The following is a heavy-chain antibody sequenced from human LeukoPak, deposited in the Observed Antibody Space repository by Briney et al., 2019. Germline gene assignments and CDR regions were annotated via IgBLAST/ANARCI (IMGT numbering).Heavy chain of an antibody. CDR2: INPSGGST. D-gene: IGHD3-22*01. Sequence: ASVKVSCKASGYTFTSYYMHWVRQAPGQGLEWMGIINPSGGSTSYAQKFQGRVTMTRDTSTSTVYMELSSLRSEDTAVYYCASITMIGDYFGYWGQETLVTVSS. CDR1: GYTFTSYY. J-gene: IGHJ4*02. CDR3: ASITMIGDYFGY. V-gene: IGHV1-46*01.